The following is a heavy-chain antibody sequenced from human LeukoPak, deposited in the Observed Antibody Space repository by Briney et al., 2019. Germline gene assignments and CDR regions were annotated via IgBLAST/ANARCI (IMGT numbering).Heavy chain of an antibody. CDR1: GFTVDDYD. CDR3: AKVSIVVVPADRFDY. J-gene: IGHJ4*02. V-gene: IGHV3-20*04. CDR2: INWSGSST. D-gene: IGHD2-2*01. Sequence: GGSLRLSCAAFGFTVDDYDINWVRQVPGKGLEWVSGINWSGSSTAYTDSVKGRFTISRDNAKNTLYLQMDSLRAEDTAVYYCAKVSIVVVPADRFDYWGQGTLVTVSS.